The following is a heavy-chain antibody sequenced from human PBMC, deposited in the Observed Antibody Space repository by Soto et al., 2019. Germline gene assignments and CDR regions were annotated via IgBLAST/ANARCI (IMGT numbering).Heavy chain of an antibody. V-gene: IGHV1-18*04. J-gene: IGHJ6*02. CDR3: ARSGYEARVSAGGYGLDV. CDR1: GYTFTSHG. D-gene: IGHD5-12*01. CDR2: TSAYNGNT. Sequence: GASVKVSCKAPGYTFTSHGISWVRQAPGQGLEWMGWTSAYNGNTNYAQKLQGRVTMTTDTSTSTAYMELRSLRSDDTAVYYCARSGYEARVSAGGYGLDVWGQGTTVTVSS.